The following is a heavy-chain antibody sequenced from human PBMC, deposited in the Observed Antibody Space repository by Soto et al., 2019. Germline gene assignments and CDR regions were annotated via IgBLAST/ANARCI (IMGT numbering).Heavy chain of an antibody. J-gene: IGHJ3*02. CDR2: IYPGDSDT. CDR3: VRPALLWFGELSGAFDI. D-gene: IGHD3-10*01. V-gene: IGHV5-51*01. CDR1: GYSFTSYW. Sequence: GESLKISCKGSGYSFTSYWIGWVRQMPGKGLEWMGIIYPGDSDTRYSPSFQGQVTISAEKSISTAYLQWSSLKASDTAMYYCVRPALLWFGELSGAFDIWGQGTMVTVSS.